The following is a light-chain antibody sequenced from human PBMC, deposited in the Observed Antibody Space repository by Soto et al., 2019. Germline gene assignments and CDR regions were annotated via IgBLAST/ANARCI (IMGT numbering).Light chain of an antibody. J-gene: IGKJ3*01. CDR3: QKYNSAPFT. CDR2: GAS. V-gene: IGKV1-27*01. Sequence: DIQMTQSPSSLSSSVGDRVSITCRASQGITDYLAWYQQKPGKVPKLLIYGASILPSGVPSRFSGSGSGTDFTLTISSLQPEDVATYYCQKYNSAPFTFGPGTKVDMK. CDR1: QGITDY.